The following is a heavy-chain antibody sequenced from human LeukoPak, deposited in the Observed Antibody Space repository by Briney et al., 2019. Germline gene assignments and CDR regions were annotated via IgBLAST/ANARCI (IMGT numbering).Heavy chain of an antibody. V-gene: IGHV4-59*11. CDR2: VHYSGSS. CDR3: ARDAAPVRESWYFDP. Sequence: SGTLSLTCSVSGGSFSSHYWTWIRQAPGKGPEWIGYVHYSGSSICNPFLKSRVTISLDMSRNQFSLKLNSVTAADTAIYYCARDAAPVRESWYFDPWGRGSLAIVSS. J-gene: IGHJ2*01. D-gene: IGHD5-24*01. CDR1: GGSFSSHY.